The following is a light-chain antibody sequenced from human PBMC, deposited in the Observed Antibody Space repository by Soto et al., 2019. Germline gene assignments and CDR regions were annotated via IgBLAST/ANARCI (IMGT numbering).Light chain of an antibody. CDR2: GNS. Sequence: QSVLTQPPSVSGAPGQRVTISCTGSSSNIGASYDVCEYQQLPGTPPHLLIYGNSKPPSGVPDRFSGSKSGTSASLASTGLQAEDEADYYCQSYDSSLRVVFGGGTQLTVL. CDR3: QSYDSSLRVV. J-gene: IGLJ2*01. CDR1: SSNIGASYD. V-gene: IGLV1-40*01.